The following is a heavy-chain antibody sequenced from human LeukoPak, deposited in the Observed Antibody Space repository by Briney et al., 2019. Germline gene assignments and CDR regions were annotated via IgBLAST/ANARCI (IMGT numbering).Heavy chain of an antibody. CDR3: ARGPPPGPGRYYYYMDV. Sequence: PGGSLRLSCAASGFTFSSYWMHWVRQAPGKGLVWVSRINTDGSSTSYADSVKGRFTISRDNAKNTLYLQMNSLRAEDTAVYYCARGPPPGPGRYYYYMDVWGKGSTVTVSS. J-gene: IGHJ6*03. CDR2: INTDGSST. V-gene: IGHV3-74*01. CDR1: GFTFSSYW. D-gene: IGHD3-16*01.